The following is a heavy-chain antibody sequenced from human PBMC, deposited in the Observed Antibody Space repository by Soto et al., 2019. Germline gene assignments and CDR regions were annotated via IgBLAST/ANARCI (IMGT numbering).Heavy chain of an antibody. J-gene: IGHJ4*02. CDR2: IYYSGST. CDR1: GGSISSYY. V-gene: IGHV4-59*08. Sequence: SETLSLTCTVSGGSISSYYWSRIRQPPGKGLEWIGYIYYSGSTNYNPSLKSRVTISVDTSKNQFSLKLSSVTAADTAVYYCARHPLYCSSTSCYDYWGQGTLVTVSS. CDR3: ARHPLYCSSTSCYDY. D-gene: IGHD2-2*01.